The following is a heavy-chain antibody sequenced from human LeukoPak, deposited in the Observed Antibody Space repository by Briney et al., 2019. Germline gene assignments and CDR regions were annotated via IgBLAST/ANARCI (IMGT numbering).Heavy chain of an antibody. CDR1: GASISRGIW. J-gene: IGHJ4*02. Sequence: PSETLSLTCDVSGASISRGIWWSWVRQPPGKGLEWIGEFSHSGITNFNPSLKSRVTISVDKSRNQFSLNLISVTAADTAVYFCARNGGHNQEHWGQGTLVTVSS. V-gene: IGHV4-4*02. CDR3: ARNGGHNQEH. CDR2: FSHSGIT. D-gene: IGHD1-1*01.